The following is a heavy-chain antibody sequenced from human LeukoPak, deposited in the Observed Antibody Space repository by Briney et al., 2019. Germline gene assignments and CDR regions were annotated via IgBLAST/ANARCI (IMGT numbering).Heavy chain of an antibody. CDR2: IYYSGTT. V-gene: IGHV4-59*01. CDR1: SGSISSYY. Sequence: SKTLSLTCTVSSGSISSYYWSWIRQPPGKGLEWIGYIYYSGTTNYNPSLKSRVTISVDTSKNQFSLKLSSVTAADTAVYYCARSRYNGNYDLLFDPWGQGTLVTVSS. CDR3: ARSRYNGNYDLLFDP. D-gene: IGHD1-7*01. J-gene: IGHJ5*02.